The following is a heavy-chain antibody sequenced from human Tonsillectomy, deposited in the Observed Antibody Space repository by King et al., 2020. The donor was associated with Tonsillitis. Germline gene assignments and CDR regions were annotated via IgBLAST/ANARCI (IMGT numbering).Heavy chain of an antibody. D-gene: IGHD3-3*01. CDR2: IYYNWST. J-gene: IGHJ4*02. CDR1: GRSISSYY. V-gene: IGHV4-59*01. Sequence: QLQESGPGLLKPSETLSLTCTVSGRSISSYYWSWIRQPPGKGLEWIGCIYYNWSTNYNPSLKSRVTISVDTSKNQISLKLSSVTAADTALYYCAAQTYYDFWSGYNFDYWGQGTLVTVSS. CDR3: AAQTYYDFWSGYNFDY.